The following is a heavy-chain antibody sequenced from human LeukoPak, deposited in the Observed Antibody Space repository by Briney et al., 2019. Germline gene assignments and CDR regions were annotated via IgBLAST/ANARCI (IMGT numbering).Heavy chain of an antibody. Sequence: GGSLRLSCVASGFTLSNYAMHWVRQAPGKGLEWVALISYDGSDKYYADSVKGRFTISRDNSKNTLYLQMDSLRAEDTAVYYCAREPLVRGVTGYFDYWGQGTLVTVSS. V-gene: IGHV3-30*04. CDR2: ISYDGSDK. J-gene: IGHJ4*02. CDR3: AREPLVRGVTGYFDY. D-gene: IGHD3-10*01. CDR1: GFTLSNYA.